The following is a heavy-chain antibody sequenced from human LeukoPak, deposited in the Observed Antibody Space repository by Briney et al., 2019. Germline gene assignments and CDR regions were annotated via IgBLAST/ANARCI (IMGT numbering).Heavy chain of an antibody. CDR2: IYYSGST. V-gene: IGHV4-61*08. Sequence: PSETLSLTCTVSGGSISSGGYYWSWIRQHPGKGLEWIGYIYYSGSTNYNPSLKSRVTISVDTSKNQFSLKLSSVTAADTAVYYCARDLAYSGSFHYYYGMDVWGQGTTVTVSS. J-gene: IGHJ6*02. CDR1: GGSISSGGYY. CDR3: ARDLAYSGSFHYYYGMDV. D-gene: IGHD1-26*01.